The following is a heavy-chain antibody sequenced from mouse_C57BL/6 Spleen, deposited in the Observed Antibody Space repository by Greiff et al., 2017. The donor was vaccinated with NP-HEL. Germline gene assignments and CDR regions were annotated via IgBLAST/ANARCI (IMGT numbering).Heavy chain of an antibody. V-gene: IGHV1-19*01. CDR1: GYTFTDYY. CDR3: ARSGSSYAMDY. D-gene: IGHD1-1*01. J-gene: IGHJ4*01. Sequence: EVQLKESGPVLVKPGASVKMSCKASGYTFTDYYMNWVKQSHGKSLEWIGVINPYNGGTSYNQKFKGKATLTVDKSSSTAYMELNSLTSEDSAVYYCARSGSSYAMDYWGQGTSVTVSS. CDR2: INPYNGGT.